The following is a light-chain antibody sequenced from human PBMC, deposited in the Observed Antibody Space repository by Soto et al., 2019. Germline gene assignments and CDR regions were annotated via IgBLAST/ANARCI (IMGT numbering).Light chain of an antibody. CDR2: EVS. J-gene: IGLJ1*01. V-gene: IGLV2-14*01. Sequence: QSVLTQPASVSDSPGQSITISCTGTSSDVGGYNYVSWYQQHPGKAPKLMIYEVSNRPSGISNRFSGSKSGNTASLTISGLQAEDEADYYCTSYTSRSTRVFGTGTKVTVL. CDR3: TSYTSRSTRV. CDR1: SSDVGGYNY.